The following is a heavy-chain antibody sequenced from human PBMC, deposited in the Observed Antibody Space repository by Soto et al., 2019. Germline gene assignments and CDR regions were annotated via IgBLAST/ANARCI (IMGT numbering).Heavy chain of an antibody. CDR2: MNPNSGNT. D-gene: IGHD2-15*01. CDR1: GYTFTSYD. Sequence: QVQLVQSGAEVKKPGASVKVSCKASGYTFTSYDINWVRQATGQGLEWMGWMNPNSGNTGYAQKFQGRVTMTRNTSISPAYMELSSLRSEDTAVYYCARRRAATRYWYFDLWGRGTLVTVSS. J-gene: IGHJ2*01. CDR3: ARRRAATRYWYFDL. V-gene: IGHV1-8*01.